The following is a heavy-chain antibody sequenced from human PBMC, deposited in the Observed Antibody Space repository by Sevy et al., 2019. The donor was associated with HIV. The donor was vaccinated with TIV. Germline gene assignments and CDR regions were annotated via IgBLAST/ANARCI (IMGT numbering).Heavy chain of an antibody. CDR1: GFTFGDYY. J-gene: IGHJ3*01. CDR3: ARGAYDV. V-gene: IGHV3-11*06. CDR2: TSSRSSFT. Sequence: GGSLRLSCVGSGFTFGDYYISWIRQAPGKELECVAYTSSRSSFTNYTDSVRGRFTISRDNAKNEVFLQMNSLRAEDTGVYYCARGAYDVWGQGTTVTVSS.